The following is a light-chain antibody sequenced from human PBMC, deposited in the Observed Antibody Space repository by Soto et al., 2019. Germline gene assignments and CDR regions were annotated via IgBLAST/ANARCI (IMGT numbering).Light chain of an antibody. CDR2: EVT. CDR3: RSYAGSNTYV. Sequence: QSALTQPPSASGSPGQSVTISCTGTSSDVGGYNYVSWYQQHPGKAPKLMIYEVTKRPSGVPDRFSGSKSGNTASLTVSGLQAEDAADYYCRSYAGSNTYVFGTGTKLTVL. V-gene: IGLV2-8*01. J-gene: IGLJ1*01. CDR1: SSDVGGYNY.